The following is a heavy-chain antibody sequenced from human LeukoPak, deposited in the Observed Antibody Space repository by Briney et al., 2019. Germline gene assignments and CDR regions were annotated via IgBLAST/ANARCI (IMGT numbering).Heavy chain of an antibody. V-gene: IGHV7-4-1*02. CDR1: GYTFTSYG. CDR3: ARGGSDYYDSSGYYPDAFDI. D-gene: IGHD3-22*01. CDR2: INTNTGNP. J-gene: IGHJ3*02. Sequence: EASVKVSCKASGYTFTSYGISWVRQAPGQGLEWMGWINTNTGNPTYAQGFTGRFVFSLDTSVSTAYLQISSLKAEDTAVYYCARGGSDYYDSSGYYPDAFDIWGQGTMVTVSS.